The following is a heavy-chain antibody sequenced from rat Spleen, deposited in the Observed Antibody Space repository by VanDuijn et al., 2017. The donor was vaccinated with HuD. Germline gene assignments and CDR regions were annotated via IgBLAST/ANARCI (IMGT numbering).Heavy chain of an antibody. V-gene: IGHV6-6*01. CDR2: IKTKSNNYAT. CDR3: AREEDY. D-gene: IGHD1-11*01. Sequence: EVQLVESGGGLVQPGNSLKLSCATSELTFSTAWMYWYRQFPEKRLEWVARIKTKSNNYATDHTESVKGRFTISRDDSKSNIYLQMNNLKEEDTAIYYCAREEDYWGQGVMVTVSS. J-gene: IGHJ2*01. CDR1: ELTFSTAW.